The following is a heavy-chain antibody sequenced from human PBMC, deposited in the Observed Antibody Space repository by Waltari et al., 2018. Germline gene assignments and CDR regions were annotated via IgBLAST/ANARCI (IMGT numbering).Heavy chain of an antibody. CDR3: AKALYSSGWYEGVDY. D-gene: IGHD6-19*01. Sequence: QVQLVESGGGVVQPGGSLRLSCAASGFTFSTYGMHWVRQAPGKGVEWVAFIRYDGSNKYYGDSVKGRFTISRDNSKNTLYLQMNSLRAEDTAVYYCAKALYSSGWYEGVDYWGQGTLVTVSS. J-gene: IGHJ4*02. V-gene: IGHV3-30*02. CDR2: IRYDGSNK. CDR1: GFTFSTYG.